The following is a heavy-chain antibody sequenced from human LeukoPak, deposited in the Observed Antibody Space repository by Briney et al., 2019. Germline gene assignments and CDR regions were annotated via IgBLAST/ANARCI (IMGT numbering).Heavy chain of an antibody. CDR2: IKQDGSET. CDR3: ARGGGYYIY. J-gene: IGHJ4*02. V-gene: IGHV3-7*01. D-gene: IGHD3-22*01. CDR1: DFTFSSYW. Sequence: GGSLRLSCAASDFTFSSYWMTWVRQAPGKGLEWVANIKQDGSETYYVDSVKGRFTIFRDNAKNSLYLQMNGLRAEDMAVYYCARGGGYYIYWGQGTLVTVSS.